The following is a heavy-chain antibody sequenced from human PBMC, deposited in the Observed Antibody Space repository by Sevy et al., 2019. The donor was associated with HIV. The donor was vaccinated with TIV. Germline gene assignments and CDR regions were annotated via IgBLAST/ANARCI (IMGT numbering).Heavy chain of an antibody. Sequence: ASVKVSCKVSGYTLNQLSMHWVRQAAGKGLEWMGSFDPEDGETAYAQKFQGRVTMTEDTSIDTAYMELSSLRSEDTAVYYCATTKDYYESSGSPVXXXGXGTLVTVSS. CDR1: GYTLNQLS. J-gene: IGHJ4*01. CDR2: FDPEDGET. V-gene: IGHV1-24*01. D-gene: IGHD3-22*01. CDR3: ATTKDYYESSGSPVXX.